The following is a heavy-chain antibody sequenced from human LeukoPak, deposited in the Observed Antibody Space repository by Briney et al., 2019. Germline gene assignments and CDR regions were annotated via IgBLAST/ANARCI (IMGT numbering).Heavy chain of an antibody. CDR1: GYTFTGYY. J-gene: IGHJ4*02. Sequence: ASVKVSCKASGYTFTGYYMHWVRQAPGQGLEWMGWINPNSGGINYAQKFQGRVTMTRDTSISTAYMELSRLRSDDTAVYYCARDPGYYDSSGYYDYWGQGTLVTVSS. V-gene: IGHV1-2*02. CDR2: INPNSGGI. CDR3: ARDPGYYDSSGYYDY. D-gene: IGHD3-22*01.